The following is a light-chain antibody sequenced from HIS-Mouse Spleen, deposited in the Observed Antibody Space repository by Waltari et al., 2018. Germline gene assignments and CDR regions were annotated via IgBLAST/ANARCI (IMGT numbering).Light chain of an antibody. Sequence: QSVLTQPPSASGTPGQRVTIPCSGRRSNSGRNYVHWYQQPPGTAPKLPIYRNNQRPSGVPDRFSGSKSGTSASLAISGLRSEDEADYYCAAWDDSLSGVFGGGTKLTVL. CDR3: AAWDDSLSGV. CDR2: RNN. J-gene: IGLJ2*01. V-gene: IGLV1-47*01. CDR1: RSNSGRNY.